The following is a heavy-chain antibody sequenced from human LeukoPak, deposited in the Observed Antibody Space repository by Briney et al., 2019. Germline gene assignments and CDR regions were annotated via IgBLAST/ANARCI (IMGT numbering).Heavy chain of an antibody. CDR1: GGTFSSYA. CDR2: MIPIIGTA. V-gene: IGHV1-69*06. CDR3: ARSAEDYYYYYIDV. D-gene: IGHD1-14*01. J-gene: IGHJ6*03. Sequence: ASVKLSCKASGGTFSSYAISWVRQSPGQGLEWRGGMIPIIGTANYTKKFHGRVTITSDKSTSTAYMELSSLRSEDTAVYYFARSAEDYYYYYIDVWGKGTTVTVSS.